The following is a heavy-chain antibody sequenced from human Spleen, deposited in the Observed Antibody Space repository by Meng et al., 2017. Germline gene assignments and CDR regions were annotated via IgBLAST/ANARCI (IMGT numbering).Heavy chain of an antibody. Sequence: SCTVSGGSISSGGYYWNWIRQHPGKGLEWIGYIYYSGSTYYNPSLKSRVTISVDTSKNQFSLKLSSVTAADTAVYYCARSPGTTKAGWYYFDYWGQGTLVTVSS. D-gene: IGHD1-1*01. V-gene: IGHV4-31*02. CDR1: GGSISSGGYY. CDR3: ARSPGTTKAGWYYFDY. J-gene: IGHJ4*02. CDR2: IYYSGST.